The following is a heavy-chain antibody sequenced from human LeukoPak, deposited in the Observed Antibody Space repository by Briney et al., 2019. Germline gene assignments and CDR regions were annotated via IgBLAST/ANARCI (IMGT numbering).Heavy chain of an antibody. D-gene: IGHD5-18*01. CDR1: GFTFDDYA. CDR2: ISWNSGSI. J-gene: IGHJ4*02. CDR3: ARGEWIQLWQPFDY. V-gene: IGHV3-9*01. Sequence: GGSLRLSCAASGFTFDDYAMHWVRQAPGKGLEWVSGISWNSGSIGYADFVKGRFTISRDNAKNSLYLKMNSLRAEDTALYYCARGEWIQLWQPFDYWGQGTLVTVSS.